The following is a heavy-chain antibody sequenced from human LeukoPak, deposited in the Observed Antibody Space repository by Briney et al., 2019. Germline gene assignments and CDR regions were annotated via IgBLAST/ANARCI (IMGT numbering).Heavy chain of an antibody. V-gene: IGHV4-34*01. Sequence: SETLSLTCAVYGGSFSGYYWSWIRQPPGKGLEWIGEINHSGSTNYNPCLKSRVTISVDTSKNQFSLKLSSVTAADTAVYYCARGSSPGTTSYFDYWGQGTLVTVSS. CDR2: INHSGST. CDR1: GGSFSGYY. CDR3: ARGSSPGTTSYFDY. D-gene: IGHD1-7*01. J-gene: IGHJ4*02.